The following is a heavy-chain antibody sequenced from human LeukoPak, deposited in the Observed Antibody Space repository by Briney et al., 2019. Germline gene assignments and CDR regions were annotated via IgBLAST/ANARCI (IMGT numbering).Heavy chain of an antibody. CDR1: GGTFSSYA. V-gene: IGHV1-69*13. J-gene: IGHJ4*02. CDR3: ARPARPLRGGSCQLDY. D-gene: IGHD2-15*01. Sequence: GASVKVSCKASGGTFSSYAISWVRQAPGQGLEWMGGIIPIFGTANYAQKSQGRVTITADESTSTAYMELSSLRSEDTAVYYCARPARPLRGGSCQLDYWGQGTLVTVSS. CDR2: IIPIFGTA.